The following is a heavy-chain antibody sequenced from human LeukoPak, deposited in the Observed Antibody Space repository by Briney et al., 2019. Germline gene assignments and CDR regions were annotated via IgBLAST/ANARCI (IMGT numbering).Heavy chain of an antibody. CDR2: IRSSGTTT. D-gene: IGHD1-1*01. V-gene: IGHV3-48*01. CDR1: GFTFSTYS. CDR3: TRDYNWNPDY. Sequence: GGSLRLSCAASGFTFSTYSMNWVRQAPGKGLEWVSYIRSSGTTTYYADSVEGRFTISRDNGKNSLYLQMNSLRAEDTGVYYCTRDYNWNPDYWDQGTLVTVSS. J-gene: IGHJ4*02.